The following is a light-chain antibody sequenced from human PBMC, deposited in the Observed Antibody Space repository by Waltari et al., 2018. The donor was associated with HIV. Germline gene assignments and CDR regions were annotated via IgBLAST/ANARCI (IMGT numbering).Light chain of an antibody. Sequence: DIVLTQAPLSLSGTPRQPAPISCKSSQSLLHSDGKTYLYWYFQRPGQPPQLLIYQVSTRFSGVPDRFSGGGSWPYFTLKISRVEADDVGTYYCMQSIELPPTFGQGTKLDIK. CDR3: MQSIELPPT. V-gene: IGKV2D-29*01. CDR2: QVS. CDR1: QSLLHSDGKTY. J-gene: IGKJ2*01.